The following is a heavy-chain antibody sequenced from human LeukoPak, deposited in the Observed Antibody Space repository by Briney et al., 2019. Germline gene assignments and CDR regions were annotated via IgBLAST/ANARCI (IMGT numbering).Heavy chain of an antibody. V-gene: IGHV3-53*01. CDR2: IHSDGNT. D-gene: IGHD5/OR15-5a*01. CDR3: AREDNRGVYDDGFDI. CDR1: GFTVSNNF. Sequence: GGSLRLSCAASGFTVSNNFMYWVRQAPGKGLEWVSVIHSDGNTLYADSVEGRFTISRDNFKNTVYLQMSSPRAEDTAVYYCAREDNRGVYDDGFDIWGQGTMVTVSS. J-gene: IGHJ3*02.